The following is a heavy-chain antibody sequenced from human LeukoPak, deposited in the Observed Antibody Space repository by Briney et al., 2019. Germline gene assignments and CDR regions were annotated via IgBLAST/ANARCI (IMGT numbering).Heavy chain of an antibody. D-gene: IGHD5-18*01. CDR2: IYYSGST. V-gene: IGHV4-59*08. J-gene: IGHJ3*02. Sequence: SETLSLTCTVSGGSISSYYWSWIRQPPGKGLEWIGYIYYSGSTNYNPSLKSRVTISVDTSKNQVSLKLSSVTAADTAVYYCARTPDTAMVDDAFDIWGQGTMVTVSS. CDR1: GGSISSYY. CDR3: ARTPDTAMVDDAFDI.